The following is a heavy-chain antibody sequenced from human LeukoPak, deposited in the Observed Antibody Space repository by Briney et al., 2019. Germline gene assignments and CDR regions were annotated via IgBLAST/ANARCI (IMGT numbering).Heavy chain of an antibody. D-gene: IGHD5-18*01. Sequence: SETLSLTCTVSGGSIRSYYWTWIRQPPGKGLEWIGNIYYSGSTNYNPSLKSRVTISVDTSKNQFSLKLSSVTAEDTAVYYCARHGNHVGGIQLWLSLDYWGQGTLVTVSS. CDR2: IYYSGST. CDR3: ARHGNHVGGIQLWLSLDY. CDR1: GGSIRSYY. J-gene: IGHJ4*02. V-gene: IGHV4-59*01.